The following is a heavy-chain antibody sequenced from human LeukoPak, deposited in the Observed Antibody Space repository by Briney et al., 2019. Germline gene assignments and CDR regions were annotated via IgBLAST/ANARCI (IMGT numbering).Heavy chain of an antibody. CDR3: ATYVGYYDFWSGYNNWFDP. D-gene: IGHD3-3*01. V-gene: IGHV7-4-1*02. CDR1: GYTFTIYA. CDR2: INTNTGNP. J-gene: IGHJ5*02. Sequence: ASVKVSCKASGYTFTIYAMNWVRQAPGQGLEWMGWINTNTGNPTYAQGFTGRFVFSLDTSVSTAYLQISSLKAEDTAVYYCATYVGYYDFWSGYNNWFDPWGQGTLVTVSS.